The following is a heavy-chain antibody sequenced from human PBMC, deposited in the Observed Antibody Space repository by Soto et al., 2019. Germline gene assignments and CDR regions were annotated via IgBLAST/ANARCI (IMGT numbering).Heavy chain of an antibody. CDR2: ISWNSGSI. CDR1: GFTFGDYA. J-gene: IGHJ6*02. Sequence: SLRLSCAASGFTFGDYAMHWVRQAPGKGLEWVSGISWNSGSIGYADSVKGRFTISRDNAKNSLYLQMNSLRAEDTALYYCAKGDDDNYHYYGMDVWGQGTTVTVSS. CDR3: AKGDDDNYHYYGMDV. D-gene: IGHD3-22*01. V-gene: IGHV3-9*01.